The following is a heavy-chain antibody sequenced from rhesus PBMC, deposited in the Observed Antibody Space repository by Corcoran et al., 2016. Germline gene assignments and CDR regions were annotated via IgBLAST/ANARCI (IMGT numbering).Heavy chain of an antibody. J-gene: IGHJ2*01. Sequence: QVQLQESGPGRVKPSEPLSLTCAVSGYSLSSGYYRGWIRQPPRKGLVWMGGIYGSGGRNYLNPSLKSRVTLSVDTSKNQFSLKLSSVTAADTAVYYCARVGHSSWSWYFDLWGPGTPITISS. V-gene: IGHV4S14*01. D-gene: IGHD6-13*01. CDR1: GYSLSSGYY. CDR3: ARVGHSSWSWYFDL. CDR2: IYGSGGRN.